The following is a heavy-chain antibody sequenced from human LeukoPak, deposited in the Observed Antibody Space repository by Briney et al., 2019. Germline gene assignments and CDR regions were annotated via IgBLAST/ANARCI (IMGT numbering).Heavy chain of an antibody. Sequence: SETLSLTCTVSGGSISSSSYYWGWIRQPPGKGLEWIGSIYYSGSTYYNPSLKSRVTISVDTSKNQFSLKLSSVTAADTAVYYCARGSTVVKFWGQGTLATVSS. V-gene: IGHV4-39*07. J-gene: IGHJ4*02. CDR1: GGSISSSSYY. CDR3: ARGSTVVKF. D-gene: IGHD4-23*01. CDR2: IYYSGST.